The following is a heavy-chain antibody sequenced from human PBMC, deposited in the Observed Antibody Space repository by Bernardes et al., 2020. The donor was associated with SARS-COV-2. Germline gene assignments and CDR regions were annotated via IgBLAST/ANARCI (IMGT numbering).Heavy chain of an antibody. CDR1: AGSISSSNHY. Sequence: SETLSLTCTVSAGSISSSNHYWGWIRQSPGKGLEWIGSIYSSGSPYYNASLQSRVRPSVDTSKNQFSLRLSFVTAADTAVYYCAGSSCGIDCYIGGLRSWDYGMDVWGQGATVTVSS. CDR2: IYSSGSP. D-gene: IGHD2-21*01. J-gene: IGHJ6*02. CDR3: AGSSCGIDCYIGGLRSWDYGMDV. V-gene: IGHV4-39*01.